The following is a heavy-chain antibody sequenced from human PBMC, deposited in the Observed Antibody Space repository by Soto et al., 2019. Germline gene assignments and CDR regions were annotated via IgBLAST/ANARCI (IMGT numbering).Heavy chain of an antibody. Sequence: SETLSLTCTVSGGSISSGDYYWSWIRQPPGKGLEWIGYIYYSGSTYYNPSLKSRVTISVDTSKNQFSLKLSSVTAADTAVYYCARERVVRDSSGDPAYYFDYWGQGTLVSVSS. J-gene: IGHJ4*02. CDR1: GGSISSGDYY. V-gene: IGHV4-30-4*01. D-gene: IGHD3-22*01. CDR2: IYYSGST. CDR3: ARERVVRDSSGDPAYYFDY.